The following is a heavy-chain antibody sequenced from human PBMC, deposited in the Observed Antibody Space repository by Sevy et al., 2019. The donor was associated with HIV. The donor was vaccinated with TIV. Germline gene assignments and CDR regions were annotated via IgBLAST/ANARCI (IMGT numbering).Heavy chain of an antibody. CDR2: IKSKTDGGTT. D-gene: IGHD2-15*01. CDR3: TIEGLYCTDDSCNSEGFDS. CDR1: GFSINNAW. Sequence: GGSLRLSCVTFGFSINNAWMSWVRQAPGKGLEWVGRIKSKTDGGTTDYAAPVKGRFTISRDDSKNTLYLQMNSLKTEDTAVYYCTIEGLYCTDDSCNSEGFDSWGQGTLVTVSS. J-gene: IGHJ4*02. V-gene: IGHV3-15*01.